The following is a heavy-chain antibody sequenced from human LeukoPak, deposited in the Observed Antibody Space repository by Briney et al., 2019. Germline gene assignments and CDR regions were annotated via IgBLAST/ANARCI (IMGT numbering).Heavy chain of an antibody. V-gene: IGHV3-23*01. J-gene: IGHJ6*03. CDR2: ISGSGGST. CDR1: GFTFSSYA. CDR3: AKDSNSIRDYYYYYMDV. Sequence: GGSLRLSCAASGFTFSSYAMSWVRQAPGKGLEWVSAISGSGGSTYYADSVKARFTISRDNSKNTLYLQMNSLRAEDTAVYYCAKDSNSIRDYYYYYMDVWGKGTTVTVSS. D-gene: IGHD4-11*01.